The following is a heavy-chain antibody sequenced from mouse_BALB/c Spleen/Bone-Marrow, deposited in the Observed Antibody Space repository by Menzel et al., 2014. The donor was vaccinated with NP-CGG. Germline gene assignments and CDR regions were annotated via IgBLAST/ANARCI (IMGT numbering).Heavy chain of an antibody. CDR2: IDLSDSYT. Sequence: QVQLKESGAELVKPGASVKLSCKASGYTFTSYWMHWVKQRPGQGLEWIGVIDLSDSYTSYNQKFKGKATLTVDTSSSTAYIQLSSLTSEDSAVYYCTRWANWDVWYFDGWGAGTTVTVSS. D-gene: IGHD4-1*01. CDR3: TRWANWDVWYFDG. J-gene: IGHJ1*01. V-gene: IGHV1-59*01. CDR1: GYTFTSYW.